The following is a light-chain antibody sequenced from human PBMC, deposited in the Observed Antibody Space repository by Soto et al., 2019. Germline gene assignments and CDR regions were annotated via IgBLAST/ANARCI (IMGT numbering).Light chain of an antibody. Sequence: DIQMTQSPSTLSASVGDRVTITCWASQSISSWLAWYQQKPGEAPKLLIYDASSLESGVPSRFSGSGSGTEFTLTISRLQPDDFATYYCQQYNSYRTFGQGTKVDIK. CDR2: DAS. J-gene: IGKJ1*01. CDR3: QQYNSYRT. CDR1: QSISSW. V-gene: IGKV1-5*01.